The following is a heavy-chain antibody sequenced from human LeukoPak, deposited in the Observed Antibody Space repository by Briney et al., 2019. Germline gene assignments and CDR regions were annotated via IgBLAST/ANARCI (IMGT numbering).Heavy chain of an antibody. J-gene: IGHJ6*02. CDR2: INSDGSST. D-gene: IGHD1-1*01. Sequence: PGGSLRLSCAASGFTFSSYWMHWVRQAPGKGLVWVSRINSDGSSTSYADSVKGRFTISRDNAKNTLYLQMNSLRAEDTAVYYCARDQIRPGTWYYGMDVWGQGTTVTVSS. CDR1: GFTFSSYW. V-gene: IGHV3-74*01. CDR3: ARDQIRPGTWYYGMDV.